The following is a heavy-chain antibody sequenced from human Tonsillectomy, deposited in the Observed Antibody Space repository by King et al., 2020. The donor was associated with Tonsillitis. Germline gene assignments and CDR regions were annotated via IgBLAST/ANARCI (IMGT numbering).Heavy chain of an antibody. V-gene: IGHV3-30*18. J-gene: IGHJ4*02. Sequence: VQLVESGGGVVQPGRSLRLSCAASGFTFSSYGMHWVRQAPGKGLEWVAVISYDGSNKYYADSVKGRFTISRDDSKNTLSLQMNSLRTEDTAVYYCAKDGVGFAYGGQATLPPASP. CDR2: ISYDGSNK. CDR1: GFTFSSYG. D-gene: IGHD3-10*01. CDR3: AKDGVGFAY.